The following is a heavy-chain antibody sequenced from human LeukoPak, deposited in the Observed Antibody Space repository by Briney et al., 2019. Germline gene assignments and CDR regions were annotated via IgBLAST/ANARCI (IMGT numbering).Heavy chain of an antibody. J-gene: IGHJ6*02. CDR2: ISAYNGNT. Sequence: ASVKVSCKASGYTFTSYDISWVRQAPGQGLEWMGWISAYNGNTNYAQKLQGRVTVTTDTSTSTAYMELRSLRSDDTAVYYCARQDAEGNYYYYGMDVWGQGTTVTVSS. V-gene: IGHV1-18*01. D-gene: IGHD6-13*01. CDR1: GYTFTSYD. CDR3: ARQDAEGNYYYYGMDV.